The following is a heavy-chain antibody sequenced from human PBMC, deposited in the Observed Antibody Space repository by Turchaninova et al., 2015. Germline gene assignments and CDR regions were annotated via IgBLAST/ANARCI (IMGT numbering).Heavy chain of an antibody. CDR1: GCSIISRHW. CDR2: SYHSGGT. Sequence: QVQLQESGPGLVKPSGTLSLTCTVSGCSIISRHWWSWVRPPPGRGLGWLGESYHSGGTHHHPSLRGRGTVSRDTSNNLFSLTLTSVTAADTAVYYCASARWDLWGRGTLVTVSS. CDR3: ASARWDL. D-gene: IGHD4-23*01. V-gene: IGHV4-4*02. J-gene: IGHJ2*01.